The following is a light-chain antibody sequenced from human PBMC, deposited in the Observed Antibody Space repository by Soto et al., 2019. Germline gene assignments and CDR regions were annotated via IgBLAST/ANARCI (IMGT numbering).Light chain of an antibody. J-gene: IGLJ1*01. V-gene: IGLV2-8*01. CDR1: RSDIGGSDY. Sequence: QSVLTQPPSASGSPGQSVTISCTGTRSDIGGSDYVAWYQQNPGKVPKLVIYDVNKRPSGVPDRFSGSKSGNTASLTVSGPKTEEGADYYCSEYAGSNNFCVFGTGTKATVL. CDR3: SEYAGSNNFCV. CDR2: DVN.